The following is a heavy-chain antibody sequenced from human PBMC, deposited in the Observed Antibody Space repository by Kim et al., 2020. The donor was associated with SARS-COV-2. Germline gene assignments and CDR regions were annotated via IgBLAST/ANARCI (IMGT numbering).Heavy chain of an antibody. Sequence: ASVKVSCKASGYSFTGYYIHWVRQAPGQGLEWMGRINPNNGGTNFAQKFQGRVTMTRDTSISTAYMELTRLRSDDTAVYFCATARGYCSGDTCYSPVQALDYWGQGTLVTVSS. CDR3: ATARGYCSGDTCYSPVQALDY. CDR1: GYSFTGYY. D-gene: IGHD2-15*01. CDR2: INPNNGGT. J-gene: IGHJ4*02. V-gene: IGHV1-2*06.